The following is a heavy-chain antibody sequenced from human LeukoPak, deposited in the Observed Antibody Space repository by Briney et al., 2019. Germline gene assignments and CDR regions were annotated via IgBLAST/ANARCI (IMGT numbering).Heavy chain of an antibody. CDR2: ISGTGHTT. J-gene: IGHJ3*02. CDR3: AKFFYYDSSGYYGPNDAFDI. D-gene: IGHD3-22*01. CDR1: GFTFSSHA. V-gene: IGHV3-23*01. Sequence: GGSLRLSCTASGFTFSSHAMTWVRQAPGKGLEWVSIISGTGHTTYYADPVKGRFTISRDNSKNTLYLQMNSLRAEDTAVYYCAKFFYYDSSGYYGPNDAFDIWGQGTMVTVSS.